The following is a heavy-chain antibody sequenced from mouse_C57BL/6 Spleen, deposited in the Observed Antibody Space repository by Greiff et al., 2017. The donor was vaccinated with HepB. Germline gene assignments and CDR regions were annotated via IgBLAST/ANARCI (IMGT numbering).Heavy chain of an antibody. Sequence: VKLVESGPELVKPGASVKISCKASGYAFSSSWMNWVKQRPGKGLEWIGRIYPGDGDTNYNGKFKGKATLTADKSSSTAYMQLSSLTSEDSAVYFCARGTTVPSWFAYWGQGTLVTVSA. V-gene: IGHV1-82*01. J-gene: IGHJ3*01. CDR2: IYPGDGDT. D-gene: IGHD1-1*01. CDR1: GYAFSSSW. CDR3: ARGTTVPSWFAY.